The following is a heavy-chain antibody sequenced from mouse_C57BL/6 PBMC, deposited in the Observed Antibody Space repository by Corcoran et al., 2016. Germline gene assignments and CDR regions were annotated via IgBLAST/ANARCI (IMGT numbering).Heavy chain of an antibody. V-gene: IGHV1-80*01. J-gene: IGHJ3*01. Sequence: QVQLQQSGAELVKPGASVKISCKASGYAFSSYWMNWVKQRPGKGLEWIGQIYTGDGDTNYNGKFKGKATLTADKSSSTAYMQLSSLTSEDSAVYFCARGGVTTDAWFAYWGQGTLVTVSA. CDR1: GYAFSSYW. D-gene: IGHD2-2*01. CDR3: ARGGVTTDAWFAY. CDR2: IYTGDGDT.